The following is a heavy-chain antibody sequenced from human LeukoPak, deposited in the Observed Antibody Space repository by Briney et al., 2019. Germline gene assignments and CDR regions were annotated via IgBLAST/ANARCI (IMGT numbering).Heavy chain of an antibody. CDR3: AKIGRHYYGSALKGAFDI. CDR2: ISNNGGST. J-gene: IGHJ3*02. D-gene: IGHD3-10*01. V-gene: IGHV3-23*01. CDR1: GFTFSSYA. Sequence: GGSLRLSCAASGFTFSSYAMSWVRQAPGKGLEWVSRISNNGGSTYYTDSVKGRFTISRGNSKNTLSLQMNSLRAEDTAVYYCAKIGRHYYGSALKGAFDIWGQGTMVTVSS.